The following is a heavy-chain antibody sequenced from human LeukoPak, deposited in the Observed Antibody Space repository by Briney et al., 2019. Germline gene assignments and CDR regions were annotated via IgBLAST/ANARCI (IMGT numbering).Heavy chain of an antibody. Sequence: PGGPLRLSCGASGFTFSSYAIHWVRHAPGRGLEWLGVISFDGSTKYYADSVRGRFAISRDNSKNTLFLQMNNLRAEDTALYYCATLVTAVTTTQFDYWGQGALVTVSS. CDR2: ISFDGSTK. D-gene: IGHD4-11*01. CDR1: GFTFSSYA. V-gene: IGHV3-30*09. J-gene: IGHJ4*02. CDR3: ATLVTAVTTTQFDY.